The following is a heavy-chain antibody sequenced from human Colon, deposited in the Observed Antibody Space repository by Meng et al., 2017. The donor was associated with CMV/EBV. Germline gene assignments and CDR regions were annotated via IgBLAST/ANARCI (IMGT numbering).Heavy chain of an antibody. V-gene: IGHV3-48*03. CDR2: MSIDGTNT. J-gene: IGHJ4*02. Sequence: GESLKISCVASGFTLSRYEMSWVRQAPGKGLEWLSYMSIDGTNTYYADSVKGRFTISRDNSKNTLYLQMNSLRIEDTAVYYCASDYYGDSGYGHWGQGTLVTVSS. CDR3: ASDYYGDSGYGH. CDR1: GFTLSRYE. D-gene: IGHD3-22*01.